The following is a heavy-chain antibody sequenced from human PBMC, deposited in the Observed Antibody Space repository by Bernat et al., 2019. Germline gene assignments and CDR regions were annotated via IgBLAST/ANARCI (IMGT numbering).Heavy chain of an antibody. D-gene: IGHD3-10*01. V-gene: IGHV4-61*01. CDR3: ARCGPSSGSYYIIDY. CDR1: GGSVSSGSYY. CDR2: IYYSGST. J-gene: IGHJ4*02. Sequence: QVQLQESGPGLVKPSETLSLTCTVSGGSVSSGSYYWSWIRQPPGKGLEWIGYIYYSGSTNYNPSLKSRVTISVDTSKNQFSLKLSSVTAADTAVYYCARCGPSSGSYYIIDYWGQGTLVTVSS.